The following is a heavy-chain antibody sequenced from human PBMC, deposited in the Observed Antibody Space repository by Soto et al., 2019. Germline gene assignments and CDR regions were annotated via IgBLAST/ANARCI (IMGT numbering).Heavy chain of an antibody. D-gene: IGHD5-12*01. CDR1: GYTFTSYG. V-gene: IGHV1-18*01. Sequence: ASVKVSCKASGYTFTSYGISWVRQAPGQGLEWMGWISAYNGNTNYAQKLQGRVTMTTDTSTSTAYMELRSLRSDDTAVYYFARVKAATTPVGDYYYYMDVWGKGTTVTVSS. CDR2: ISAYNGNT. J-gene: IGHJ6*03. CDR3: ARVKAATTPVGDYYYYMDV.